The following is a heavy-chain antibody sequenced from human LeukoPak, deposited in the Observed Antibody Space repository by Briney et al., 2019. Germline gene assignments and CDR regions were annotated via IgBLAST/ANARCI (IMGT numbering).Heavy chain of an antibody. Sequence: PSETLSLTCSVSGGSFNTYYWSWIRQPPGRGLEWIGYIYFSVNTNYNYNPSLKSRVTISVDTSKNQFSLTLSSVTAADTAIYYCATASGYTTGWPPVDSSYFVFWGQGTLVAVSS. D-gene: IGHD2-2*02. V-gene: IGHV4-59*08. CDR2: IYFSVNTNY. CDR3: ATASGYTTGWPPVDSSYFVF. CDR1: GGSFNTYY. J-gene: IGHJ4*02.